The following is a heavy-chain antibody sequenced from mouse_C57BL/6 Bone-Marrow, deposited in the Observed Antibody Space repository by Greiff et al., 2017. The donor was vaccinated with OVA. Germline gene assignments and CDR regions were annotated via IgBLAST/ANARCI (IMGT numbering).Heavy chain of an antibody. Sequence: QVQLQQSDAELVKPGASVKISCKVSGYTFTDHTIHWMKQRPEQGLEWIGYIYPRDGSTKYNEKFKGKATLTADKSSSTAYMQLNSLTSEDSAVYFCARNSPLIYYYGSFDYFDYWGQGTTLTVSS. CDR2: IYPRDGST. CDR1: GYTFTDHT. CDR3: ARNSPLIYYYGSFDYFDY. V-gene: IGHV1-78*01. D-gene: IGHD1-1*01. J-gene: IGHJ2*01.